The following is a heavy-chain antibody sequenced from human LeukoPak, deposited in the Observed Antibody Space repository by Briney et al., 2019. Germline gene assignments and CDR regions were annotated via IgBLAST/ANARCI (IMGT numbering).Heavy chain of an antibody. CDR3: ARGVHTMVRGVFPADY. V-gene: IGHV1-8*01. CDR1: GFTFTSHD. D-gene: IGHD3-10*01. J-gene: IGHJ4*02. Sequence: ASVKVSCKASGFTFTSHDYNWVRQATGQGLEWMGWMNPNSGNTGYAQKFQGRVTMTRNTSISTAYMELSSLRSEDTAVYYCARGVHTMVRGVFPADYWGQGTLVTVSS. CDR2: MNPNSGNT.